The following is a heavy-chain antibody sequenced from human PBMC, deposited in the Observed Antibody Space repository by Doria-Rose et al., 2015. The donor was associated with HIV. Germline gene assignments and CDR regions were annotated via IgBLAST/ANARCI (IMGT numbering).Heavy chain of an antibody. CDR3: ARIKSSRWYHKYYFDF. V-gene: IGHV2-26*01. J-gene: IGHJ4*02. CDR2: IYSDDER. CDR1: GVSLSSPGMG. Sequence: QVTLKESSPVLVKPTATLTLTCTVSGVSLSSPGMGVSWIRQPPGRALEWLANIYSDDERSYKASLKSRLTISRGTSKSQVVLTMTDMDPVDTATYYCARIKSSRWYHKYYFDFWGQGTLVIVSA. D-gene: IGHD6-13*01.